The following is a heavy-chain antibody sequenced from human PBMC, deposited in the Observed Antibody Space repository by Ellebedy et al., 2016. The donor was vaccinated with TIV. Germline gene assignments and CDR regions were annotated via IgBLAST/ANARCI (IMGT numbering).Heavy chain of an antibody. CDR3: AHHRSYYGMDV. J-gene: IGHJ6*02. CDR2: ISSSSSYI. Sequence: GESLKISXAASGFTFSSYSMNWFRQAPGKGLEWVSSISSSSSYIYYADSVKGRFTISRDNAKNSLYLQMNSLRAEDTAVYYCAHHRSYYGMDVWGQGTTVTVSS. V-gene: IGHV3-21*01. CDR1: GFTFSSYS.